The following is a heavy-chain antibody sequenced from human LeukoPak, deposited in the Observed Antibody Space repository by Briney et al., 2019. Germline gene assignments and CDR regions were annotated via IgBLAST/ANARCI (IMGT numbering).Heavy chain of an antibody. D-gene: IGHD3-10*01. Sequence: ASVKVSCKAPGGTFSSYAISWVRQAPGQGLEWMGRIIPIFGTANYAQKFQGRVTITTDESTSTAYMELSSLRSEDTAVYYCASYPYYYGSGSYYYWGQGTLVTVSS. J-gene: IGHJ4*02. V-gene: IGHV1-69*05. CDR1: GGTFSSYA. CDR3: ASYPYYYGSGSYYY. CDR2: IIPIFGTA.